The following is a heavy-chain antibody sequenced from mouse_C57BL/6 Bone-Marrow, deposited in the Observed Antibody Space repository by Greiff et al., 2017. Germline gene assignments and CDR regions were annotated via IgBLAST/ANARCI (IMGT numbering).Heavy chain of an antibody. V-gene: IGHV5-6*01. Sequence: DVHLVESGGDLVKPGGSLTLSCAASGFTFSSYGMSWVRQTPDKRLEWVATISSGGSYTYYPDSVKGRFTISRDKAKNTLYLQMSSLKSEDTAMYYCARKGLENFTFWGQGTTLTVSA. D-gene: IGHD2-12*01. CDR2: ISSGGSYT. J-gene: IGHJ2*01. CDR3: ARKGLENFTF. CDR1: GFTFSSYG.